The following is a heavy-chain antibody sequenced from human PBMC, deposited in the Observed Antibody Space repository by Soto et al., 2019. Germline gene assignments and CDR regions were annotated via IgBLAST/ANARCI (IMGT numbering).Heavy chain of an antibody. CDR2: IIPIFGTA. Sequence: SVKVSCKASGGTFSSCAISWVRQAPGQGLKWMGGIIPIFGTANYAQKFQGRVTITADESTSTAYMELSSLRSEDTAVYYCARDKVTRDYYYYYGMDVWGQGTTVTVSS. CDR1: GGTFSSCA. D-gene: IGHD4-4*01. V-gene: IGHV1-69*13. CDR3: ARDKVTRDYYYYYGMDV. J-gene: IGHJ6*02.